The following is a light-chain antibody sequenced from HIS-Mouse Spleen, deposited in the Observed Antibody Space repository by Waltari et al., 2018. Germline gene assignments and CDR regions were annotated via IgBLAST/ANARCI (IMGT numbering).Light chain of an antibody. J-gene: IGLJ3*02. CDR2: EGR. V-gene: IGLV2-23*01. CDR3: CSYAGSSTWV. CDR1: SSDVGSYNL. Sequence: QSALTQPASVSGSPGQSITISCTGTSSDVGSYNLVSWYQQRPGKAPKLMIYEGRKRRAGGFNRFSGSKSGNTTSLTISGLQAEDEADYYCCSYAGSSTWVFGGGTKLTVL.